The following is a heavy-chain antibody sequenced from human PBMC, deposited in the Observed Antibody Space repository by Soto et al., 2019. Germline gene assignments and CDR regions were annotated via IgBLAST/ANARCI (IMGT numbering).Heavy chain of an antibody. D-gene: IGHD6-13*01. V-gene: IGHV1-18*04. CDR2: ISAYNGNT. CDR1: GYTFTSYG. Sequence: LKVSCKASGYTFTSYGISWVRQAPGQGLEWMGWISAYNGNTNYAQKLQGRVTMTTDTSTSTAYMELRSLRSDDTAVYYCARDLEEQKLVHGSFDYWGQGTLVTVSS. CDR3: ARDLEEQKLVHGSFDY. J-gene: IGHJ4*02.